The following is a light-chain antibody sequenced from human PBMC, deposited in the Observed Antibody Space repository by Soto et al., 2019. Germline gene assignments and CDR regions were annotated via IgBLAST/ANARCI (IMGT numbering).Light chain of an antibody. CDR3: QQRGSLPAT. J-gene: IGKJ3*01. Sequence: ENVFTQSPCAPSLSPGERATLSCRSSQTVNANFLAWYQQKPGQAPRPLIYGVSNRAPGIPARFSGSGSGTDFTLTISSLEPDDFAVYYCQQRGSLPATFGPGTKVDIK. CDR1: QTVNANF. V-gene: IGKV3-20*01. CDR2: GVS.